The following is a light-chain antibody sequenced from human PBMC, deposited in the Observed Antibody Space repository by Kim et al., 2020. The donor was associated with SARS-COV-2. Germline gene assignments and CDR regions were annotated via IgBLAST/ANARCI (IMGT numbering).Light chain of an antibody. Sequence: QTTHLSCSAKSDDVGNNGAAWLQQHLGHPPRLLSDTTNNRPSGISERFSATRSGDTASLTISGLQPEDEADFYCSSWDSSINAWVFGGGTQLTVL. J-gene: IGLJ3*02. V-gene: IGLV10-54*04. CDR1: SDDVGNNG. CDR2: TTN. CDR3: SSWDSSINAWV.